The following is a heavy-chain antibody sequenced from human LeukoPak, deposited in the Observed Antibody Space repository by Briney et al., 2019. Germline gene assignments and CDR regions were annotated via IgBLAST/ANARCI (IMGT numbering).Heavy chain of an antibody. CDR1: GFSFNTYW. J-gene: IGHJ4*02. Sequence: GGSLRLSCAASGFSFNTYWLTWVRQAPGRGPEWVASIKEDGSEKLYVDSVKGRFTISRDNAKNSLYLQMNSLRAEDTAVYYCAKHPPYWGSPDYWGQGTLVTVSS. D-gene: IGHD7-27*01. CDR3: AKHPPYWGSPDY. CDR2: IKEDGSEK. V-gene: IGHV3-7*01.